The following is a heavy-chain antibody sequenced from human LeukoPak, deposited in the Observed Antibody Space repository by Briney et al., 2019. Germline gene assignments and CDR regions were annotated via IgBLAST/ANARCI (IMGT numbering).Heavy chain of an antibody. D-gene: IGHD3-22*01. CDR3: ARAPDRFAY. Sequence: GGSLRLSCAASGFTFSSYEMNWVRQAPGKGLEWVSYISSSGSTIYYADSVKGRFTTPRDNAKNSLYLQMNSLRAEETAVYYCARAPDRFAYWGQGTLVTVSS. V-gene: IGHV3-48*03. CDR2: ISSSGSTI. J-gene: IGHJ4*02. CDR1: GFTFSSYE.